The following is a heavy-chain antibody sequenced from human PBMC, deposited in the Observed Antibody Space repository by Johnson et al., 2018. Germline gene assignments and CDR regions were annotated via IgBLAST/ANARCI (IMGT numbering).Heavy chain of an antibody. D-gene: IGHD1-14*01. V-gene: IGHV4-34*01. CDR1: GGSFRGYY. CDR3: ARGRRKKRVRGTTNLFLDQYDDYMDV. CDR2: INHSGST. Sequence: QVQLQQWGAGLLKPSETLSLTCAVYGGSFRGYYWSWIRPPPGKGLEWIGEINHSGSTNYNPSLKGRVTMSIDTSKNQFSLKLTSVTAADTAVFFCARGRRKKRVRGTTNLFLDQYDDYMDVWDKGTTVTVSS. J-gene: IGHJ6*03.